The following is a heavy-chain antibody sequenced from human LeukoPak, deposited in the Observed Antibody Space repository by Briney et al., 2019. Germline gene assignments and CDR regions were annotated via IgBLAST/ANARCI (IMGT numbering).Heavy chain of an antibody. J-gene: IGHJ4*02. CDR3: ARVASITMICDF. CDR2: IGTSGRYT. Sequence: GRSLRLSCAASGFTFSDYYMSWIRQAPGKGLEWVSYIGTSGRYTNYTDSVKGRFTISRDNAKNSLFLQMNSLRAEDTAVYYCARVASITMICDFWGQGTLVTVSS. CDR1: GFTFSDYY. V-gene: IGHV3-11*06. D-gene: IGHD3-22*01.